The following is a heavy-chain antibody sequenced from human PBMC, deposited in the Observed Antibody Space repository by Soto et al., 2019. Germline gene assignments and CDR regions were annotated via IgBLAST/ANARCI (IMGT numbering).Heavy chain of an antibody. CDR1: GFTFSSYG. Sequence: VGSLRLSCAASGFTFSSYGMHWFRQAPVNGLEWVAVIWYDGSNKYYVDSVKGRFTISRDNSKNTLYLQMNSLRAEDTAVYYCARGSSGLLWFGEFLNDAFDIWGQGTIVTVSS. D-gene: IGHD3-10*01. J-gene: IGHJ3*02. CDR3: ARGSSGLLWFGEFLNDAFDI. V-gene: IGHV3-33*01. CDR2: IWYDGSNK.